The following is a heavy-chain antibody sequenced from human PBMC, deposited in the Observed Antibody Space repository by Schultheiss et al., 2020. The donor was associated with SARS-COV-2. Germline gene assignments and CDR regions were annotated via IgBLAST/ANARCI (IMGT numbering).Heavy chain of an antibody. D-gene: IGHD6-19*01. CDR3: AKAMAGLYFDY. CDR2: ISYDGSNK. Sequence: GGSLRLSCAASGFTFSSYAMHWVRQAPGKGLEWVAVISYDGSNKYYADSVKGRFTISRDNSKNTLYLQMNSLRAEDTAVYYCAKAMAGLYFDYWGQGTLVTVSS. CDR1: GFTFSSYA. J-gene: IGHJ4*02. V-gene: IGHV3-30*07.